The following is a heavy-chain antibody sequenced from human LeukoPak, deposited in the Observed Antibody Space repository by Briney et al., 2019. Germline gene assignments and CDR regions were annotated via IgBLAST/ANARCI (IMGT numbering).Heavy chain of an antibody. D-gene: IGHD1-14*01. Sequence: SETLSLTCTVSGGSTSSYYWSWIRQPPGKGLEWIGSIYHSGSTYYNPSLKSRVTISVDTSKNQFSLKLSSVTAADTAVYYCARETGDIWGQGTMVTVSS. CDR3: ARETGDI. CDR2: IYHSGST. V-gene: IGHV4-38-2*02. CDR1: GGSTSSYY. J-gene: IGHJ3*02.